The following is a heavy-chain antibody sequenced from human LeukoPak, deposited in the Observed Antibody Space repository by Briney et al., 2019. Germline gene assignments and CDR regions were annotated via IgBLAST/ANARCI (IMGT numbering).Heavy chain of an antibody. D-gene: IGHD2-15*01. Sequence: GASVKVSCKASGYTFTSYDINWVRQATGQGLEWMGWMNPNSGNTGYAQKFQGRVTMTRNTSITTAYMELSSLRSEATAVYYCAKDKRLGYCSGGSCYSLGLWGQGTLVTVS. V-gene: IGHV1-8*01. J-gene: IGHJ4*02. CDR1: GYTFTSYD. CDR2: MNPNSGNT. CDR3: AKDKRLGYCSGGSCYSLGL.